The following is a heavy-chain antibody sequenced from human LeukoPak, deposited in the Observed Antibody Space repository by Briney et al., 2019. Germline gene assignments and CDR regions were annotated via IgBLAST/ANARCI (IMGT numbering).Heavy chain of an antibody. J-gene: IGHJ6*02. CDR1: GYSISSGYY. D-gene: IGHD5-24*01. CDR2: IYYSGST. V-gene: IGHV4-38-2*02. Sequence: PSETLSLTCTVSGYSISSGYYWGWIRQPPGKGLEWIGYIYYSGSTNYNPSLKSRVTISVDTSKNQFSLKLSPVTAADTAVYYCARDGYNFDGMDVWGQGTTVTISS. CDR3: ARDGYNFDGMDV.